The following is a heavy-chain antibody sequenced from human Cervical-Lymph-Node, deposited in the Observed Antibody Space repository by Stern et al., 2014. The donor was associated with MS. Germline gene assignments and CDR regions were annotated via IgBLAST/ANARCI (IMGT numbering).Heavy chain of an antibody. CDR2: ISAYNGNT. CDR3: AREDDYRNYFDY. Sequence: VQLVQSGAEVKKPGASVKVSCKASGYRFSNYFMNWVRQAPGQGLEWMGWISAYNGNTKYAQNFQGRVTMTTDTSTSTAYMEVRSLRSDDTAVYYCAREDDYRNYFDYWGQGTLLTVSS. V-gene: IGHV1-18*01. CDR1: GYRFSNYF. D-gene: IGHD4/OR15-4a*01. J-gene: IGHJ4*02.